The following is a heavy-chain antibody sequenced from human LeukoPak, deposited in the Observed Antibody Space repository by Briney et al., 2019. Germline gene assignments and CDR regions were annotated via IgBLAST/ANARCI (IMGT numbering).Heavy chain of an antibody. V-gene: IGHV3-7*01. CDR2: IKQDGSEK. Sequence: GGSLRLSCEGSEFSFSSYWMSWVRQAPGKGLEWVAKIKQDGSEKYYVDSVKGRFTISRDNAKNSLYLQMNSLRAEDTAVYYCARDQSAYYDLIDAFDIWGQGTMVTVSS. D-gene: IGHD3-22*01. CDR3: ARDQSAYYDLIDAFDI. CDR1: EFSFSSYW. J-gene: IGHJ3*02.